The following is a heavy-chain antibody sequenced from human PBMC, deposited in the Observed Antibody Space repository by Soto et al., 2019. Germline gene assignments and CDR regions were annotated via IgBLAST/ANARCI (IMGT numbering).Heavy chain of an antibody. CDR1: GFTVSSNY. D-gene: IGHD6-19*01. V-gene: IGHV3-66*01. CDR3: ARVVSSGWYVGY. CDR2: IYSGGST. Sequence: EVQLVESGGGLVQPGGSLRLSCAASGFTVSSNYMSWVCQAPGKGLEWVSVIYSGGSTYYADSVKGRFTISRDNSKNTLYLQMNSLRAEDTSVYYCARVVSSGWYVGYWGQGTLVTVSS. J-gene: IGHJ4*02.